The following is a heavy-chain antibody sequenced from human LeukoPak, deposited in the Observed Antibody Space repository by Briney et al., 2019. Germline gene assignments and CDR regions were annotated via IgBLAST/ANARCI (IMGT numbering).Heavy chain of an antibody. D-gene: IGHD7-27*01. CDR3: ARSLTGPFDAFDI. CDR2: IYYSGST. CDR1: GGSISSGGYY. J-gene: IGHJ3*02. V-gene: IGHV4-31*03. Sequence: NPSQTLSLTCTVSGGSISSGGYYWSWIRQHPGKGLEWIGYIYYSGSTYYNPSLKSRVTISVDTSKNQFSLKLSSVTAADTAVYYCARSLTGPFDAFDIWGQGTMVTASS.